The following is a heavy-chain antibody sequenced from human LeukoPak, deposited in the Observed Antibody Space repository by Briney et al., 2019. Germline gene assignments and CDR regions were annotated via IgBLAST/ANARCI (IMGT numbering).Heavy chain of an antibody. CDR2: MNPNSGNT. V-gene: IGHV1-8*03. CDR1: GYTFTSYD. Sequence: ASVKVSCKASGYTFTSYDINWVRQATGQGLEWMGWMNPNSGNTGHAQKFQGRVTITRNTSISTAYMELSSLRSEDTAVYYCARGHHSGWSLIYYYYYMDVWGKGTTVTVSS. J-gene: IGHJ6*03. D-gene: IGHD6-19*01. CDR3: ARGHHSGWSLIYYYYYMDV.